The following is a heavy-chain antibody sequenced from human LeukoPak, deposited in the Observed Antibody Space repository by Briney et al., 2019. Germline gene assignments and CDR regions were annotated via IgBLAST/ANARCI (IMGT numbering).Heavy chain of an antibody. V-gene: IGHV4-30-4*08. J-gene: IGHJ3*02. D-gene: IGHD4-11*01. CDR2: IYYSGST. CDR3: ARDPPYSNYVSDSAFDI. Sequence: SQTLSLTCTVSGGSISRADYYWSWIRQPPGKGLEWIGYIYYSGSTYYNPSLKSRATISVDTSKNQFSLKLSSVTAADTAVYYCARDPPYSNYVSDSAFDIWGQGTMVTVSS. CDR1: GGSISRADYY.